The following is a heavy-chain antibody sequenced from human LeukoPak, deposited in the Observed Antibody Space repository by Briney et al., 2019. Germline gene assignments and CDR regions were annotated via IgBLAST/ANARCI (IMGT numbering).Heavy chain of an antibody. D-gene: IGHD1-1*01. CDR2: IIPIFGTA. V-gene: IGHV1-69*13. Sequence: GASVKVSCKASGGTFSSYAISWVRQAPGQGLEWMGGIIPIFGTANYAQKFQGRVTITADESTSTAYMELNSLRAEDTAVYYCARDRTTGTTYFDYWGQGTLVTVPS. CDR1: GGTFSSYA. J-gene: IGHJ4*02. CDR3: ARDRTTGTTYFDY.